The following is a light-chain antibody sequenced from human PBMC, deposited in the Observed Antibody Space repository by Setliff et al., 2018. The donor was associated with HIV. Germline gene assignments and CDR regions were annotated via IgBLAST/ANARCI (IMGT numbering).Light chain of an antibody. J-gene: IGLJ1*01. CDR3: CSNTGSNTFV. CDR1: STYVGRYDI. CDR2: QDT. Sequence: QSALAQPASVSWSPGQSITISCTGTSTYVGRYDIVYWYQQHQARAPKIIIYQDTRRPSGVSNRFSGSKSGNVASLTISGLQAEDEADYYCCSNTGSNTFVFGTGTKVTVL. V-gene: IGLV2-23*01.